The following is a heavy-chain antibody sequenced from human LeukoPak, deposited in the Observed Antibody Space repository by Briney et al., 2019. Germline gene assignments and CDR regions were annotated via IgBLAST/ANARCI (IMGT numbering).Heavy chain of an antibody. CDR2: IYSGGST. Sequence: GGSLRLSGAASGVTVSSNYTSHERQAPGGGLEGVSVIYSGGSTYYANSVKGRFTICRDNSKNTPYLHMNSLRAEDTAVYYCARGKGDGYWGFDPWGQGTLVTVSA. J-gene: IGHJ5*02. D-gene: IGHD5-24*01. V-gene: IGHV3-53*01. CDR1: GVTVSSNY. CDR3: ARGKGDGYWGFDP.